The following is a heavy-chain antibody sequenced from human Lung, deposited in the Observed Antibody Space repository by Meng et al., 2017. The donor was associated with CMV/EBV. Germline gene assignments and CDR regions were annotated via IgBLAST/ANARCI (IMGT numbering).Heavy chain of an antibody. J-gene: IGHJ4*02. CDR2: INHSGST. CDR1: GGSFSGYY. Sequence: SQTLXLTCAVYGGSFSGYYWSWIRQPPGKGLEWIGEINHSGSTNYNPSLKSRVTISVDTSKNQFSLKLSSVTAADTAVYYCARFEGRLGDSWGQGTLVTVSS. V-gene: IGHV4-34*01. D-gene: IGHD3-9*01. CDR3: ARFEGRLGDS.